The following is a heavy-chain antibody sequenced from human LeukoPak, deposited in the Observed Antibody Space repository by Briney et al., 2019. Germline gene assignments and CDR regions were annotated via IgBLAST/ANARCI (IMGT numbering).Heavy chain of an antibody. CDR2: INHSGST. J-gene: IGHJ5*02. CDR3: AREGAWAFDP. V-gene: IGHV4-34*01. CDR1: GGSFSGYY. Sequence: PSETLSLTCAVYGGSFSGYYWSWIRQPPGKGLEWIGEINHSGSTYYNPSLKSRVTISVDTSKNQFSLKLSSVTAADTAVYYCAREGAWAFDPWGQGTLVTVSS. D-gene: IGHD3-16*01.